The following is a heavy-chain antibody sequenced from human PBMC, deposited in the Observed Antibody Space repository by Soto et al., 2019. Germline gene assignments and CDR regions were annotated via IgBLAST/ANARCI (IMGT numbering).Heavy chain of an antibody. V-gene: IGHV1-69*01. Sequence: QVQLVQSGAEVKKPGSSVKVSCKASGGTFTSYVFSWVRQAPGQGLELMGGILPIFGTTSYAQKFQGRITITADQPTSTAYMELSSLSSEDTAVYYCAGSSVLYYNAMDVWGQGTTVTVSS. J-gene: IGHJ6*02. CDR1: GGTFTSYV. CDR2: ILPIFGTT. CDR3: AGSSVLYYNAMDV. D-gene: IGHD6-19*01.